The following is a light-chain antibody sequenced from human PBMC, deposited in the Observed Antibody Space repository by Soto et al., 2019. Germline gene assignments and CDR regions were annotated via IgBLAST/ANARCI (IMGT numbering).Light chain of an antibody. CDR1: NSNIGSNT. CDR2: SNN. Sequence: QSVLTQPPSAAGTPGQRVTISCSGSNSNIGSNTVNWYQQLPRTAPKLLIYSNNQRRSGVPDRFSGSKSGTSASLAISGLQSEDEADYYCATWDDSLNGHVFGGGTKVTVL. CDR3: ATWDDSLNGHV. J-gene: IGLJ2*01. V-gene: IGLV1-44*01.